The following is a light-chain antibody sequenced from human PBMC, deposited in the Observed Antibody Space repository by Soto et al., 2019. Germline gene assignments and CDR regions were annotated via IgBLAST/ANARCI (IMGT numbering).Light chain of an antibody. CDR3: HQYNSYSSWT. Sequence: DIQMTQSPSTLSASVGDRVTITCRASQSISSWLAWYQQKPWKAPKLLIHDASSLESGVPSRFSGSGSGTELTLTISSLQPDDFATYYCHQYNSYSSWTFGQGTKVEI. CDR1: QSISSW. CDR2: DAS. V-gene: IGKV1-5*01. J-gene: IGKJ1*01.